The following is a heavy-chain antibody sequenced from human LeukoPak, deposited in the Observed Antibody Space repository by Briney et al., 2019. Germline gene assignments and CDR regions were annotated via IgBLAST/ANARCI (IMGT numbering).Heavy chain of an antibody. J-gene: IGHJ4*02. CDR2: IRGDGSST. CDR1: GISFRGYW. Sequence: GGSLRLSCAASGISFRGYWMHWVRQAPGKGLEWVSRIRGDGSSTSYADSVEGRFTISRDNAKNTSYLQMNSLRAEDTAVYYCAASDYFDYWGQGTLVTVSS. V-gene: IGHV3-74*01. CDR3: AASDYFDY.